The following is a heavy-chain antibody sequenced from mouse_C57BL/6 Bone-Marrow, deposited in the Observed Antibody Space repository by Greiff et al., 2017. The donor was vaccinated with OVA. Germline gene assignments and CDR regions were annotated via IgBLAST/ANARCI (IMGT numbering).Heavy chain of an antibody. Sequence: EVKLEESGGGLVQPGGSMKLSCVASGFTFSNYWMNWVRQSPEKGLEWVAQIRLKSDNYATHYAESVKGRFTISRNYSKSSVYLQINNLRSEDTGIYYCKVIIISTVVDWYFDVWGTGTTVTVSS. CDR3: KVIIISTVVDWYFDV. CDR1: GFTFSNYW. D-gene: IGHD1-1*01. J-gene: IGHJ1*03. V-gene: IGHV6-3*01. CDR2: IRLKSDNYAT.